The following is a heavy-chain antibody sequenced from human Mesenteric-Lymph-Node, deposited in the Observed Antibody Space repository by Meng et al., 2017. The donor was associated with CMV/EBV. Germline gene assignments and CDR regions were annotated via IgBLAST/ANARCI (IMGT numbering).Heavy chain of an antibody. CDR2: VYKSGNT. CDR1: GFTFSSYA. Sequence: GGSLRLSCAASGFTFSSYAMHWVRQAPGKGLEWVSIVYKSGNTYSADSVKGRFTISRDESKNTLYLQMDNLRVEDTAVYYCTSDSVNYPDTYDFWGQGTVVTVSS. D-gene: IGHD5/OR15-5a*01. CDR3: TSDSVNYPDTYDF. V-gene: IGHV3-53*01. J-gene: IGHJ3*01.